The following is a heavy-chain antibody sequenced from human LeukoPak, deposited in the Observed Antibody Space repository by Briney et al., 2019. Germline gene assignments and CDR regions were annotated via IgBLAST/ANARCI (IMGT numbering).Heavy chain of an antibody. CDR1: GFTFSSYG. D-gene: IGHD2-2*02. CDR2: IWYDGSNK. Sequence: GGSLRLSCAASGFTFSSYGMHWVRQAPGKGLEWVAVIWYDGSNKYYADSVKGRFTISRDNSKNTLYLQMNSLRAEDTAVYYCAKAVPDCSSTSCYTYYYYYGMDVWGQGTTVTVSS. CDR3: AKAVPDCSSTSCYTYYYYYGMDV. V-gene: IGHV3-33*06. J-gene: IGHJ6*02.